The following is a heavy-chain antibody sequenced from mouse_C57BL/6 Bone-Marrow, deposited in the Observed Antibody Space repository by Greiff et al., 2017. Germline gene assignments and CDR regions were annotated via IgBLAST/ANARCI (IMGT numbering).Heavy chain of an antibody. J-gene: IGHJ1*03. V-gene: IGHV14-4*01. CDR3: TTGTYYGRSYDWYFDV. Sequence: VQLKESGAELVRPGASVKLSCTASGFNIKDDYMHWVKQRPEQGLEWIGWIDPENGDTESASKFQGTATITADTSSNTAYLQLSSLTSEDTAVYYCTTGTYYGRSYDWYFDVWGTGTTVTVSS. D-gene: IGHD1-1*01. CDR1: GFNIKDDY. CDR2: IDPENGDT.